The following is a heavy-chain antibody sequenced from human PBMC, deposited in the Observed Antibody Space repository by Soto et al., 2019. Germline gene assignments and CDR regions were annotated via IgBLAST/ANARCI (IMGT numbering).Heavy chain of an antibody. CDR3: ARDLGWSGRGVEAYYYYGMDV. CDR2: IDAGNGNT. D-gene: IGHD3-10*01. V-gene: IGHV1-3*01. Sequence: QVQLVQSGAEVKKPGASVKVSCKASGYTFTSYAMHWVRQAPGQRLEWMGWIDAGNGNTKYSQKFQGRVTITRDTSESTAYMELSSLRSEDTAVYYCARDLGWSGRGVEAYYYYGMDVWGQGTTVTVPS. J-gene: IGHJ6*02. CDR1: GYTFTSYA.